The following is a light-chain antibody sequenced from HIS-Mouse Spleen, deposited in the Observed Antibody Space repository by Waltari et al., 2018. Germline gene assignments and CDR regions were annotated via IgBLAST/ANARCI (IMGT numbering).Light chain of an antibody. V-gene: IGKV1-9*01. CDR2: AAS. CDR3: QQLNSYPPDT. Sequence: DIQLTQSPSFLSASVGDRVTITCRASQGISSYLAWYQQKPGKAPKLLIYAASTLQSGVPSRFSGSGSGTEFTLTISSLQPEYFATYYCQQLNSYPPDTFGGGTKVEIK. J-gene: IGKJ4*01. CDR1: QGISSY.